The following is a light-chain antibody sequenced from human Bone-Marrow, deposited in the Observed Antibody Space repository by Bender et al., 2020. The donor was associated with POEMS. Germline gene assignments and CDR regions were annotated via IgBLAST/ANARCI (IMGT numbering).Light chain of an antibody. V-gene: IGLV2-14*01. CDR1: SSDVGGYNY. Sequence: QSALTQPASVSGSPGQSITISCTGTSSDVGGYNYVSWHQQHPGKGPKLMIYDVSNRPSGVSNRFSGSKSGNTASLTISGLQAEDEADYYCISYTSSSTLVFGGGTKLTVL. J-gene: IGLJ2*01. CDR2: DVS. CDR3: ISYTSSSTLV.